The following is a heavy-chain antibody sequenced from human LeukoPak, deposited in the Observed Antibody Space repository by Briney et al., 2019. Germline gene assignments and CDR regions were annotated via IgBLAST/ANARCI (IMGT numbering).Heavy chain of an antibody. V-gene: IGHV1-69*05. CDR1: AGTFSSYA. J-gene: IGHJ5*02. D-gene: IGHD4-11*01. Sequence: GASVKVCCKASAGTFSSYANCWGRKGPGQGLEWMGGTITIFGTANYAQKFQGRVTITTDESTSTAYMELSSLRSEDTAVYYCARSSYSNYGVDEGWFDPWGQGTLVTVSS. CDR2: TITIFGTA. CDR3: ARSSYSNYGVDEGWFDP.